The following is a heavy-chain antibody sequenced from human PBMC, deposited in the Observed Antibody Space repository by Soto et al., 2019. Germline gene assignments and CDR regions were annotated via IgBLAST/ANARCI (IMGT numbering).Heavy chain of an antibody. Sequence: EVHLLESGGGLIQPGGSLRLSCAASGFTFSGYAMSWVRQAPGRGLEWVSAISGSGTGTYYADSVKGRFTISRDNSKNTVYLQMKSLRAEDTAVYYCAKDHTVVIRDAFDIWGQGTMVNVSS. CDR2: ISGSGTGT. V-gene: IGHV3-23*01. CDR1: GFTFSGYA. D-gene: IGHD3-22*01. CDR3: AKDHTVVIRDAFDI. J-gene: IGHJ3*02.